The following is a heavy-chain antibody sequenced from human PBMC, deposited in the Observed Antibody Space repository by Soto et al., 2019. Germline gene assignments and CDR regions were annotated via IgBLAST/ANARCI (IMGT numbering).Heavy chain of an antibody. D-gene: IGHD6-19*01. J-gene: IGHJ6*02. V-gene: IGHV3-30-3*01. CDR1: GFTFSSYA. CDR3: ARDTGSGWNYYYYYGMDV. Sequence: GGSLRLSCAASGFTFSSYAMHWVRQAPGKGLEWVAVISYDGSNKYYADSVKGRFTISRDNSKNTLYLQMNSLRAEDTAVYYCARDTGSGWNYYYYYGMDVWGQGTTVTVSS. CDR2: ISYDGSNK.